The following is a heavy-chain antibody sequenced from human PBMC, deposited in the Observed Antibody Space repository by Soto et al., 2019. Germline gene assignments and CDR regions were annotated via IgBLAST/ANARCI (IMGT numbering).Heavy chain of an antibody. D-gene: IGHD5-12*01. CDR3: ARDQDSGYVIKLLSYYGMDV. CDR2: IIPFFGTA. CDR1: GGTFSSYA. Sequence: QVQLVQSGAEVKKPGSSVKVSCKASGGTFSSYAISWVRQAPGQGLEWMGGIIPFFGTANYAQKFQDRATITADEPTSTAYMELSSRRSDDTAVYYCARDQDSGYVIKLLSYYGMDVWGQGTTVTVSS. V-gene: IGHV1-69*12. J-gene: IGHJ6*02.